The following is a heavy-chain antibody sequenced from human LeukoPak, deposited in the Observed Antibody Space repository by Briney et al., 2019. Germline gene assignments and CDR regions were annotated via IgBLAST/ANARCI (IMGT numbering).Heavy chain of an antibody. CDR1: GFTFDDYG. CDR2: INWNGGST. D-gene: IGHD6-13*01. V-gene: IGHV3-20*04. J-gene: IGHJ5*02. Sequence: GGSLRLSCAASGFTFDDYGMSWVRQAPGKGLEWVSGINWNGGSTGYVDSVKGRFTISRDNAKDSLYLQMNSLRAEDTALYYCARAVGGSSLGSWGQGTLVTVSS. CDR3: ARAVGGSSLGS.